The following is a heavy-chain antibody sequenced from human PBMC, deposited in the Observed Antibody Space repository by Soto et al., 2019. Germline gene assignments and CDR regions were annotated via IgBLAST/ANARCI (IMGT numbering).Heavy chain of an antibody. V-gene: IGHV3-73*01. CDR1: GFNFSGSV. J-gene: IGHJ4*02. D-gene: IGHD2-15*01. CDR2: IRSKAYNYAT. CDR3: SRLVV. Sequence: GGSLRLSCAASGFNFSGSVTHWVRQASGKGLEWVGRIRSKAYNYATAYAASVEGRFTVSRDDSKNTAYLQMNSLKSDDTAIYYCSRLVVWGQGSLVTVSS.